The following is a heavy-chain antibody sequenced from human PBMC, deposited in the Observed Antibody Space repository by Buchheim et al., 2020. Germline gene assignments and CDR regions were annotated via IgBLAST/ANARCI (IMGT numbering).Heavy chain of an antibody. CDR2: MYNSGNT. CDR1: GDSMERGGFY. J-gene: IGHJ4*02. Sequence: QVQLQESGPGLVKPSQTLSLTCTVSGDSMERGGFYWNWIRQHPGMGLEFIGYMYNSGNTYFNPSLRSRVTISADTSMNQFSLKLSSVTAADTAVYFCARGTPRYYFDFWGQGTL. D-gene: IGHD3-10*01. V-gene: IGHV4-31*03. CDR3: ARGTPRYYFDF.